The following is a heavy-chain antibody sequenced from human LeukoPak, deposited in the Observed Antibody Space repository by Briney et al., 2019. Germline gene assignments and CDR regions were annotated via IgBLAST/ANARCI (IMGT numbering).Heavy chain of an antibody. CDR1: GFTFSSYA. D-gene: IGHD5-18*01. Sequence: GGSLRLSCAASGFTFSSYAMSWVRQAPGKGLEWVSAISGSGGSTYYADSVKGRFTISRDNAKNSLYLQMNSLRAEDTAVYYCARAVGLLYSYGGPDYYYYYMDVWGKGTTVTVSS. CDR2: ISGSGGST. J-gene: IGHJ6*03. CDR3: ARAVGLLYSYGGPDYYYYYMDV. V-gene: IGHV3-23*01.